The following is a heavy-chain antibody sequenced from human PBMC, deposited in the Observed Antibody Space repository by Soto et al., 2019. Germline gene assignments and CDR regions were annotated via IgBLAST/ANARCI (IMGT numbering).Heavy chain of an antibody. CDR1: GYNFSRYY. V-gene: IGHV1-46*01. D-gene: IGHD1-26*01. CDR2: INPTGGST. CDR3: ARRVGAGVLDY. Sequence: ASSMKLSCKASGYNFSRYYVHWVRQAAGQGLEWMGVINPTGGSTTHAQNFQDRVIITRDTSTSTIYMELRRLTSEDTAVYYCARRVGAGVLDYW. J-gene: IGHJ4*01.